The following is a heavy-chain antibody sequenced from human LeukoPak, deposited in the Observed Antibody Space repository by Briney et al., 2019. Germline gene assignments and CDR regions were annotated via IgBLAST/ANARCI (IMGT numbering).Heavy chain of an antibody. CDR2: INTNASP. CDR1: GGSISRYY. V-gene: IGHV4-4*07. Sequence: SESRSLACTVAGGSISRYYWGWIRQSAGKGRERNGRINTNASPNYTPSPQSRLTMSANTSNTQSSLNLTSLTAADTAVPSCASEGGDPRRLDPWGQGTLVTVSS. D-gene: IGHD6-25*01. J-gene: IGHJ5*02. CDR3: ASEGGDPRRLDP.